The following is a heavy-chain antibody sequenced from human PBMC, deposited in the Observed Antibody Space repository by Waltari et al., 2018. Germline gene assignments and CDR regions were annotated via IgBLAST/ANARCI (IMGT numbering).Heavy chain of an antibody. CDR2: ISSSSSTI. J-gene: IGHJ3*02. CDR3: ARDEGRNAFDI. Sequence: EVQLVESGGGLVQPGGSLRLSCAASGFTFSSYSMNWVRQAPGKGLEWVSYISSSSSTIYYADSVKGRFTISRDNAKNSLYLQMNSLRAEDTAVYYCARDEGRNAFDIWGQGTMVTVSS. CDR1: GFTFSSYS. V-gene: IGHV3-48*01.